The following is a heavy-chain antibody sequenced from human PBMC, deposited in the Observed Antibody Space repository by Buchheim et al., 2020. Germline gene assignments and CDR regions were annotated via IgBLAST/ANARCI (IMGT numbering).Heavy chain of an antibody. D-gene: IGHD6-13*01. CDR2: IIPILGIA. V-gene: IGHV1-69*04. CDR1: GGTFSSYA. Sequence: QVQLVQSGAEVKKPGSSVKVSCKASGGTFSSYAISWVRQAPGQGLEWMGRIIPILGIANDAQKFQGRVTITAEKYKSTAYMELSSLRSEDTAVYYCARGEEGIAAAYWGQGTL. J-gene: IGHJ4*02. CDR3: ARGEEGIAAAY.